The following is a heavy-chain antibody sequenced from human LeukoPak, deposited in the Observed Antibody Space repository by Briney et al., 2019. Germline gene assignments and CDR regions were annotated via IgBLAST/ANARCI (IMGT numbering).Heavy chain of an antibody. V-gene: IGHV5-51*01. Sequence: GESLKISCKGSGYSFTSYWIGWVRQMPGKGLEWMGIIYPGDSDTRYSPSFRGQVTISADKSISTAYLQWSSLKASDTAMYYCARPEQWLESAFDIWGQGTMVTVSS. D-gene: IGHD6-19*01. CDR2: IYPGDSDT. CDR1: GYSFTSYW. J-gene: IGHJ3*02. CDR3: ARPEQWLESAFDI.